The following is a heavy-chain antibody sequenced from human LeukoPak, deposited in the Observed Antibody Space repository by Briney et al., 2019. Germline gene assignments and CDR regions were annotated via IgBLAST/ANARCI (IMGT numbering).Heavy chain of an antibody. Sequence: KPGGSLRLSCAASGFTFSHAWMAWVRQAPGKGLEWVGRIKSKTDGGTTDYAAPVKGRFTISRDDSKNTLYLQMKSLKIEETAVYYRTTGIDLSGIDYWGQGTLVTVSS. V-gene: IGHV3-15*01. CDR3: TTGIDLSGIDY. CDR1: GFTFSHAW. J-gene: IGHJ4*02. D-gene: IGHD6-13*01. CDR2: IKSKTDGGTT.